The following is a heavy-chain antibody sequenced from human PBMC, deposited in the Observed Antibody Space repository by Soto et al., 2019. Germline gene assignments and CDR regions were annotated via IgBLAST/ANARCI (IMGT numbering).Heavy chain of an antibody. J-gene: IGHJ5*02. D-gene: IGHD2-2*01. V-gene: IGHV3-49*03. CDR3: TRAVGDIVVVPAAP. CDR2: IRSKAYGGTT. Sequence: PGGSLRLSCTASGFTFGDYAMSWFRQAPWKGLEWVGFIRSKAYGGTTEYAASVKGRFTISRDDSKSIAYLQMNSLKTEDTAVYYCTRAVGDIVVVPAAPWGQGTLVTVSS. CDR1: GFTFGDYA.